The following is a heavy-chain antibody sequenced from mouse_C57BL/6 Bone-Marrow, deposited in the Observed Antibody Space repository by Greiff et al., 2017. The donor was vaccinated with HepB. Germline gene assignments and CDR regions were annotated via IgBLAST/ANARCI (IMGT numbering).Heavy chain of an antibody. CDR3: ARLPYYYGSSLGYAMDY. Sequence: EVQGVESGGGLVQPGGSLKLSCAASGFTFSDYYMYWVRQTPEKRLEWVAYISNGGGSTYYPDTVKGRFTISRDNAKNTLYLQMSRLKSEDTAMYYCARLPYYYGSSLGYAMDYWGQGTSVTVSS. D-gene: IGHD1-1*01. CDR1: GFTFSDYY. V-gene: IGHV5-12*01. J-gene: IGHJ4*01. CDR2: ISNGGGST.